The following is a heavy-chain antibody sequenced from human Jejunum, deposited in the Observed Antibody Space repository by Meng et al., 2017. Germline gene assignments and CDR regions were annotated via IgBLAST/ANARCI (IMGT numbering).Heavy chain of an antibody. D-gene: IGHD5-18*01. V-gene: IGHV4-59*12. J-gene: IGHJ4*02. Sequence: QVQLQESGPGLGKPSETLSLTCTVSGVSITTYYWTWIRQPPGKGLECIGYVYHSGSTNYNPSLKSRVTISVDKSKNQFSLKLTSVTAADTAVYYCARGGYYSFDYWGQGTLVTVSS. CDR3: ARGGYYSFDY. CDR2: VYHSGST. CDR1: GVSITTYY.